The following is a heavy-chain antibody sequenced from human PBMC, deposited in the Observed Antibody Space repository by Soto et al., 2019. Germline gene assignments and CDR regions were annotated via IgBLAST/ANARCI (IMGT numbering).Heavy chain of an antibody. J-gene: IGHJ4*02. CDR2: ISAYNGNT. D-gene: IGHD3-22*01. CDR1: GYTFTSYG. V-gene: IGHV1-18*04. CDR3: ARAKYYYDSSGDFDY. Sequence: ASVKVSCKASGYTFTSYGISWVRQAPGQGLEWMGWISAYNGNTNYAQKLQGRVTMTTDTSTSTAYMELRSLRSDDTAVYYCARAKYYYDSSGDFDYWGQGTRATVSS.